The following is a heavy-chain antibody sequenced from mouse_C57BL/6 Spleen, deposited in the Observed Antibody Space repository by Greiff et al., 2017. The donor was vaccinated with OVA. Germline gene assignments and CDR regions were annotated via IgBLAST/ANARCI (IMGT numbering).Heavy chain of an antibody. CDR1: GFPFNTYA. CDR3: VRCITTVVGYAMDY. Sequence: EVQVVESGGGLVQPKGSLKLSCAASGFPFNTYAMHWVRQAPGKGLEWVARIRSKSSNYATYYADSVKDRFTISRDDSQSMLYLQMNNLKTEDTAMYYCVRCITTVVGYAMDYWGQGTSVTVSS. CDR2: IRSKSSNYAT. J-gene: IGHJ4*01. D-gene: IGHD1-1*01. V-gene: IGHV10-3*01.